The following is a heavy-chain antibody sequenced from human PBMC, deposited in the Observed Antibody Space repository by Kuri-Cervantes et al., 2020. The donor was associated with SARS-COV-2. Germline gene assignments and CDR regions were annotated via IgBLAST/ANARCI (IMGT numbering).Heavy chain of an antibody. D-gene: IGHD3-10*01. CDR2: IYYSGST. Sequence: SETLSLTCTVSGGSISSYYWSWIRQPPGKGLEWIGYIYYSGSTNYNPSLKSRVTISVDTSKNQFSLKLSSVTAADTAVYCCARTYGSGTPPSYWGQGTLVTVSS. CDR3: ARTYGSGTPPSY. V-gene: IGHV4-59*12. CDR1: GGSISSYY. J-gene: IGHJ4*02.